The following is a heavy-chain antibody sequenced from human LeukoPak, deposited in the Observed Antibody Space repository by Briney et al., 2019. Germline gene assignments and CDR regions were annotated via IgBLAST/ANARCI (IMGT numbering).Heavy chain of an antibody. D-gene: IGHD3-10*01. CDR2: IDPSDSYI. CDR1: GYSFTAYW. Sequence: GESLKISCKGSGYSFTAYWISWVRQMPGKGLEWMGRIDPSDSYINYSPSFQGHVTISADRSITTAYLQWSSLKASDTAMYYCARTYGSGIGNTFDIWGQGTMVTVSS. J-gene: IGHJ3*02. CDR3: ARTYGSGIGNTFDI. V-gene: IGHV5-10-1*01.